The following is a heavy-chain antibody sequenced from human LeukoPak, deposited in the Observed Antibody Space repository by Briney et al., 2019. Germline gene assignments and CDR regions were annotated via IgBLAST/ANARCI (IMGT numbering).Heavy chain of an antibody. CDR1: GGSISSSSYY. D-gene: IGHD3-22*01. CDR3: ARDVDSSGYGDDYFDY. Sequence: SETLSLTCTVSGGSISSSSYYWGWIRQPPGKGLEWIGSIYYSGSTYYNPSLKSRVTISVDTSKNQFSLKLSSVTAADTAVYYCARDVDSSGYGDDYFDYWGQGTLVTVSS. CDR2: IYYSGST. J-gene: IGHJ4*02. V-gene: IGHV4-39*02.